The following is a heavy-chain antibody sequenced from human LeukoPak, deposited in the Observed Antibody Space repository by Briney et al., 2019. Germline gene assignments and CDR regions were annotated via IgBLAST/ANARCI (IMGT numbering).Heavy chain of an antibody. CDR1: GFTFNTYG. Sequence: GGSLRPSCAASGFTFNTYGMQSVRQTPGKGLEWVAVIWHDGNTKDYAESVKGRFIISRDTSKNTVFLQMNSLRAEDTAVYYCAKSYYDSWSGYADYYYMDVWGKGATVSVSS. J-gene: IGHJ6*03. CDR3: AKSYYDSWSGYADYYYMDV. V-gene: IGHV3-33*06. CDR2: IWHDGNTK. D-gene: IGHD3-3*01.